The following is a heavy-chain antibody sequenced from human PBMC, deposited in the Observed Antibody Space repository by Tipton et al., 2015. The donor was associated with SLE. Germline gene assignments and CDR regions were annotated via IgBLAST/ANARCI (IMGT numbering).Heavy chain of an antibody. CDR3: ARITYYYDSSGYYVFDY. V-gene: IGHV4-39*07. CDR2: IYCSGST. CDR1: GGSISSSSYY. Sequence: TLSLTCTVSGGSISSSSYYWGWIRQPPGKGLEWIGSIYCSGSTYYNPSLKSRVTISVDTSKTQFSLKLSSVTAADTAVYYCARITYYYDSSGYYVFDYWGQGTLVTVSS. D-gene: IGHD3-22*01. J-gene: IGHJ4*02.